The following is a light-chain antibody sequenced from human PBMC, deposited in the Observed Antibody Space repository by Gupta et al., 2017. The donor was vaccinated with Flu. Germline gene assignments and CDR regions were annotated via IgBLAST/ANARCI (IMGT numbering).Light chain of an antibody. V-gene: IGLV2-14*01. J-gene: IGLJ2*01. CDR1: SSDVGCYNY. CDR2: EVS. CDR3: SSYTSSSTLV. Sequence: SITSSCTGTSSDVGCYNYVSWYQQHPGKAPKLVIYEVSNRPSGVSNRFSGSKAGNTASLTISGLQAEDEADYYCSSYTSSSTLVFGGGTKLTVL.